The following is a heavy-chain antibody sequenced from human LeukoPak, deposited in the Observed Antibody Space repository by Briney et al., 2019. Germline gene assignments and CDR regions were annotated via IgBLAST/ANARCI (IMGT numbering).Heavy chain of an antibody. CDR1: GYTFTGYY. CDR2: INPNSGGT. Sequence: ASVKVSCTASGYTFTGYYMHWVRQAPGQGLEWMGWINPNSGGTNYAQKFQGRVTMTRDTSISTAYMELSRLRSDDTAVYYCARATYDSSGSAGYWGQGTLVTVSS. D-gene: IGHD3-22*01. CDR3: ARATYDSSGSAGY. J-gene: IGHJ4*02. V-gene: IGHV1-2*02.